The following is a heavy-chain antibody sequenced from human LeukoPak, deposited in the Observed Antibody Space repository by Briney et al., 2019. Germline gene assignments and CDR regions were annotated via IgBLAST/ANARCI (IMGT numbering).Heavy chain of an antibody. CDR1: GYAFTSYG. D-gene: IGHD3-3*01. V-gene: IGHV1-18*01. CDR3: ARGPVDFWSGYPAEYFQH. J-gene: IGHJ1*01. Sequence: GASVKVSCKASGYAFTSYGISWVRQAPGQGLEWMGWISAYNGNTNYAQKLQGRVTMTTDTSTSTAYMELRSLRSDDTAVYYCARGPVDFWSGYPAEYFQHWGQGTLVTVSS. CDR2: ISAYNGNT.